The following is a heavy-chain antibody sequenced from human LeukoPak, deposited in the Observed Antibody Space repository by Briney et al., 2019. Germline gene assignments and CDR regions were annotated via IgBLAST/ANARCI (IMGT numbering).Heavy chain of an antibody. D-gene: IGHD1-26*01. Sequence: GRSLTLSCAASGFTFTSYWMTWVRLAPGKGLEWVANIKQDGSEKYYVDSVKGRFTISRDNAKNSLHLQMNSLRAEDTAVYYCATRRELRAWGQGTPVTVSS. CDR2: IKQDGSEK. V-gene: IGHV3-7*01. CDR1: GFTFTSYW. CDR3: ATRRELRA. J-gene: IGHJ5*02.